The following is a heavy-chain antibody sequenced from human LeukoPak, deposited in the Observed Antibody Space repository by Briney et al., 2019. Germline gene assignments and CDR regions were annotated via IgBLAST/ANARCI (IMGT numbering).Heavy chain of an antibody. D-gene: IGHD3-3*01. Sequence: GGSLRLSCAASGFNFSSHAMSWVRQAPGKGLEWVSAISGSGGSTYYADSVKGRFTISRDNSKNTLYLQMNSLRAEDTAVYYCAKDQGITIFGVVGYFDYWGQGTLVTVSS. V-gene: IGHV3-23*01. CDR2: ISGSGGST. CDR1: GFNFSSHA. CDR3: AKDQGITIFGVVGYFDY. J-gene: IGHJ4*02.